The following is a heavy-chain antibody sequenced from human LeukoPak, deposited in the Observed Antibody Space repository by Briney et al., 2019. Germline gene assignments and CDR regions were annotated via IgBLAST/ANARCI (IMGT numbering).Heavy chain of an antibody. D-gene: IGHD4-23*01. Sequence: GESLKISGQGSGYSFTSYWIGWVRQMPGKGPEWMGVIYPGDSNIKYSPSFQGQVTISADKSISTAYLQWSSLKASDTAMYYCARSMGYGGNTFFDYWGQGTLVTVSS. J-gene: IGHJ4*02. V-gene: IGHV5-51*01. CDR2: IYPGDSNI. CDR3: ARSMGYGGNTFFDY. CDR1: GYSFTSYW.